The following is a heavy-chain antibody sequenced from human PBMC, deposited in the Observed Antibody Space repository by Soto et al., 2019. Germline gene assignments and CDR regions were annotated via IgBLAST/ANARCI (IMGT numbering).Heavy chain of an antibody. CDR2: ISSSSSTI. J-gene: IGHJ6*04. CDR1: GFTFSSYS. D-gene: IGHD3-22*01. CDR3: AKREVIKDYYYYYGMDV. V-gene: IGHV3-48*01. Sequence: PGGSLRLSCAGSGFTFSSYSMNWVRQAPGKGLEWVSYISSSSSTIYYADSVKGRFTISRDNAKNSLYLQMNSLRAEDTAVYYCAKREVIKDYYYYYGMDVWGKGTTVTVSS.